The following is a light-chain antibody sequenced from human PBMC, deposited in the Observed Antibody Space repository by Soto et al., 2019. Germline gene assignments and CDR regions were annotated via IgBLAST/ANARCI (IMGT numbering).Light chain of an antibody. V-gene: IGLV2-14*01. Sequence: QSALTQPASVSGSPGQSITISCTGTSSEVSGNNYVSWYQQHPGKAPKLLIYDVRHRPSGVSNRISGSKSGNTVSLTISGLQSEDEADYYFSSYTSGSTYVFGSGTKLTVL. J-gene: IGLJ1*01. CDR2: DVR. CDR3: SSYTSGSTYV. CDR1: SSEVSGNNY.